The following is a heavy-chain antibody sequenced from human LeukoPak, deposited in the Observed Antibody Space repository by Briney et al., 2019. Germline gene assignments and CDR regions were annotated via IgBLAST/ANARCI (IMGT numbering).Heavy chain of an antibody. V-gene: IGHV4-59*01. CDR2: IYYGGST. Sequence: SETLSLTCTVSGGSISNYYSTWIRQPPGKGLEWIGYIYYGGSTNYNPSLTSRVTISVDTSKNQFSLKLSSVTAADTAVYYCARGSLSGSGWFDPWGQGTLVTVSS. D-gene: IGHD3-22*01. J-gene: IGHJ5*02. CDR1: GGSISNYY. CDR3: ARGSLSGSGWFDP.